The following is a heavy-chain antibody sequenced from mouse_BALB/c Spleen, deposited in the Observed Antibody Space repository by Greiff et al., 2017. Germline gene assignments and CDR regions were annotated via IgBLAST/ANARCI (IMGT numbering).Heavy chain of an antibody. J-gene: IGHJ3*01. CDR1: GYTFTNYW. CDR3: ARERDRYFAY. CDR2: IYPGGGYT. V-gene: IGHV1-63*02. D-gene: IGHD2-14*01. Sequence: VMLVESGAELVRPGTSVKISCKASGYTFTNYWLGWVKQRPGHGLEWIGDIYPGGGYTNYNEKFKGKATLTADTSSSTAYMQLSSLTSEDSAVYFCARERDRYFAYWGQGTLVTVSA.